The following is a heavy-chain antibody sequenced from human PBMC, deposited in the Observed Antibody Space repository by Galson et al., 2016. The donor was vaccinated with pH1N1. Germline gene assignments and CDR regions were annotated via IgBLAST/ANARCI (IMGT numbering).Heavy chain of an antibody. CDR2: INWKSNNI. CDR1: GFRFDDYA. Sequence: LRLSCAASGFRFDDYATHWVRQAPGKGLEWVSGINWKSNNIVYADSVKGRFSISRDNAKRSLFLEMNSLRVEDTALYYCVKDFKGYFYYMDVWGKGTTVTVS. J-gene: IGHJ6*03. V-gene: IGHV3-9*01. CDR3: VKDFKGYFYYMDV.